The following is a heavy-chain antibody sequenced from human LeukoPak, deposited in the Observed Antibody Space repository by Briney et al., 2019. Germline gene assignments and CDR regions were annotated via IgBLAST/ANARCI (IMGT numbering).Heavy chain of an antibody. J-gene: IGHJ4*02. CDR2: ISGSGGST. D-gene: IGHD3-10*01. Sequence: PGGSLTLSCAASGFTFSSYAMSWLRHAPGKGLEGVSAISGSGGSTYYADSVKGRFTISRDNSKNTLYLQMNSLRAEDTAVYYCAKDRRGTYYYGSGRLWGQGTLVTVSS. CDR1: GFTFSSYA. V-gene: IGHV3-23*01. CDR3: AKDRRGTYYYGSGRL.